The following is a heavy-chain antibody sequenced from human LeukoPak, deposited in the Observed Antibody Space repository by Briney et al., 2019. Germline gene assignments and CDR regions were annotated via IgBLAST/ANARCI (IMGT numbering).Heavy chain of an antibody. Sequence: SQTLSLTCTVSGGSISSGDYYWSWIRQPPGKGLEWIGYIYYSGSTYYNPSLKSRVTISVDTSKNQFSLKLSSVTAADTAVYYCASTPRRFRGGLRWGNYFDYWGQGTLVTVSS. D-gene: IGHD3-10*01. V-gene: IGHV4-30-4*01. J-gene: IGHJ4*02. CDR3: ASTPRRFRGGLRWGNYFDY. CDR1: GGSISSGDYY. CDR2: IYYSGST.